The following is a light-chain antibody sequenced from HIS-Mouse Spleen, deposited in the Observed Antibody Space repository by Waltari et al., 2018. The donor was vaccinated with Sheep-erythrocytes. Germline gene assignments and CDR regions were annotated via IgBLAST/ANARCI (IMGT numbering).Light chain of an antibody. Sequence: SYELTQPPSVSVSPGQTARITCSGDALPKQYAYWYQQKPGQAPVLVIYKASERPSGIPERFSGSSSGKTVTLTISGVQAEDEADYYCQSADSSGTYPVFGGGTKLTVL. J-gene: IGLJ2*01. CDR1: ALPKQY. CDR3: QSADSSGTYPV. CDR2: KAS. V-gene: IGLV3-25*03.